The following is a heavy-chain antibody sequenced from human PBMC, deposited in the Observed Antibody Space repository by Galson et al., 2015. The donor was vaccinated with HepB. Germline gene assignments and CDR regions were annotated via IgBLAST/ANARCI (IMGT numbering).Heavy chain of an antibody. CDR2: ISGSGGST. CDR1: GFTFSSYA. CDR3: ARGDYGDRGGYCYYCMDV. J-gene: IGHJ6*02. Sequence: SLRLSCAASGFTFSSYAMHWVRQAPGKGLEWVSAISGSGGSTYYADSVKGRFTISRDNSKNTLYLQMNSLRDEDTAVYYCARGDYGDRGGYCYYCMDVWGQGTLVTVSS. D-gene: IGHD4/OR15-4a*01. V-gene: IGHV3-23*01.